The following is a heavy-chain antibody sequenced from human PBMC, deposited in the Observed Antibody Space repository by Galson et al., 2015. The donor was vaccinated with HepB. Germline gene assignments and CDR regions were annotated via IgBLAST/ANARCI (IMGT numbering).Heavy chain of an antibody. CDR3: ARRLAGHGGRVDY. Sequence: QSGAEVKKPGESLKISCKGSGYTFTTDWIGWVRQMPGKGLEWMGVIYPGDSDTRYSSSFQGQVTISADKSISTAYLQWSSLKASDTAIYYCARRLAGHGGRVDYWGQGTLVTVSS. CDR1: GYTFTTDW. CDR2: IYPGDSDT. J-gene: IGHJ4*02. D-gene: IGHD6-19*01. V-gene: IGHV5-51*01.